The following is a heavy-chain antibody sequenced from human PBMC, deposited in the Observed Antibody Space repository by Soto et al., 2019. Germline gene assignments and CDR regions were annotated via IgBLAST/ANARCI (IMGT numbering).Heavy chain of an antibody. J-gene: IGHJ4*02. D-gene: IGHD6-19*01. CDR2: ISGSGGTT. V-gene: IGHV3-23*01. CDR3: AKGEGLAVVGPWGY. Sequence: EVQLLESGGGLVQPGGSLRLSCAASGFTFSSYAMSWVRQAPGKGLELEWVSAISGSGGTTYDADSVRGRFTISRDNSKNPLYLQMNRLGAGDTAVYYCAKGEGLAVVGPWGYWGQGTLVTVSS. CDR1: GFTFSSYA.